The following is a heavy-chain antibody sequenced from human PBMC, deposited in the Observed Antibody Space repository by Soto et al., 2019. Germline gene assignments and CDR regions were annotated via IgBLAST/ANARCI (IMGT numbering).Heavy chain of an antibody. CDR2: ISWNSGSI. V-gene: IGHV3-9*01. D-gene: IGHD1-7*01. Sequence: GGSLRLSCAASGFTFDDYAMHWVRQAPGKGLEWVSGISWNSGSIGYADSVKGRFTISRDNAKNSLYLQMNSLRAEDTALYYCAKDRSSGNYGVDYWGQGTLVTVSS. CDR3: AKDRSSGNYGVDY. CDR1: GFTFDDYA. J-gene: IGHJ4*02.